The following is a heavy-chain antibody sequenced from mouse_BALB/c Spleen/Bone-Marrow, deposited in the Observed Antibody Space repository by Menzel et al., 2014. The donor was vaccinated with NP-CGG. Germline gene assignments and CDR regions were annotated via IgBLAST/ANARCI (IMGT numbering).Heavy chain of an antibody. CDR1: GFTFSSYG. Sequence: VEESGGGLVQPGGSLKLSCAASGFTFSSYGMSWVRQTPDKRLELVATINSNGGSTYYPDSVKGRFTISRDNAKXTLYLQMSSLKPEDTAMYYCARDSNDYWGQGTTLTVSS. J-gene: IGHJ2*01. V-gene: IGHV5-6-3*01. CDR3: ARDSNDY. CDR2: INSNGGST.